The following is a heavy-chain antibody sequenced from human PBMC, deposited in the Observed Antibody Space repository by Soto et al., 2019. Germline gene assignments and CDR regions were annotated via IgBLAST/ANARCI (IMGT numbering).Heavy chain of an antibody. CDR2: IYYSGST. Sequence: SESLSLTCTVSGGSISGYYWSWIRQPPGKGLEWIGYIYYSGSTNYNPSLKSRVTISVDTSKNQFSLKLSSVTAADTAVYYCARAREVGLWYYYYMDVWGKGTTVTVSS. CDR3: ARAREVGLWYYYYMDV. CDR1: GGSISGYY. D-gene: IGHD3-10*01. J-gene: IGHJ6*03. V-gene: IGHV4-59*08.